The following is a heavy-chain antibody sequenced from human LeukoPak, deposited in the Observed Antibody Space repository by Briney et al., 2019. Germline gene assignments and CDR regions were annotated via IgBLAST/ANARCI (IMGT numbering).Heavy chain of an antibody. CDR2: IKSKADGGTT. CDR3: TASVNMVVDYAFDY. Sequence: GGSLRLSCAASGFAFSNAWMSWVRQAPGKGLEWVGRIKSKADGGTTDSAAPVKGRFTISRDDSNNTLYLQMNSLKSEDTAVYYCTASVNMVVDYAFDYWGQGSLATVSS. D-gene: IGHD2-15*01. J-gene: IGHJ4*02. V-gene: IGHV3-15*01. CDR1: GFAFSNAW.